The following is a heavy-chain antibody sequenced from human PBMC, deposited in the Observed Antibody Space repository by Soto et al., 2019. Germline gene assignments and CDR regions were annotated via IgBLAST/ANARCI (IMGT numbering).Heavy chain of an antibody. V-gene: IGHV3-11*05. CDR2: ISGSTSHT. CDR3: ARGRGAAADYFDF. D-gene: IGHD6-13*01. J-gene: IGHJ4*02. Sequence: QVQLVESGGGLVKPGGSLRLSCAVAGFTFSDYYMTWVRQAPGKGLEWGSYISGSTSHTNYADSVTGRFTISIDNAKKALSLQMNSPRAEDTAVYYFARGRGAAADYFDFWGQGALITVSS. CDR1: GFTFSDYY.